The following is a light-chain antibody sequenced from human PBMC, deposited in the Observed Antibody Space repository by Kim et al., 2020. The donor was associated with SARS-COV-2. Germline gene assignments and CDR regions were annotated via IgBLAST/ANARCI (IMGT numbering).Light chain of an antibody. CDR1: QSVSSNY. CDR3: QRYGNSPPT. Sequence: EIVLTQSPGTLSLSPGERATLSCRASQSVSSNYLAWYQQKPGQAPRFLIYGASSRATGIPDRFSGSGSGTDFTLTISRLEPEDFAVYYCQRYGNSPPTFGPGTKVDIK. CDR2: GAS. V-gene: IGKV3-20*01. J-gene: IGKJ3*01.